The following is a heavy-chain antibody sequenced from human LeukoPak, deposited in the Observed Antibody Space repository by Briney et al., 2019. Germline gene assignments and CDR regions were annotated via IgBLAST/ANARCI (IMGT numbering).Heavy chain of an antibody. CDR3: ARAPDSSGYYWNDAFDI. CDR1: GGTFSSYA. CDR2: IIPIFGTT. D-gene: IGHD3-22*01. J-gene: IGHJ3*02. V-gene: IGHV1-69*05. Sequence: SVKVSCKXSGGTFSSYAISWVRQAPGQGLERMGWIIPIFGTTNYAQKFQGRVTITTDESTSTAYMELSSLRSEDTAVYHCARAPDSSGYYWNDAFDIWGQGTMVTVSS.